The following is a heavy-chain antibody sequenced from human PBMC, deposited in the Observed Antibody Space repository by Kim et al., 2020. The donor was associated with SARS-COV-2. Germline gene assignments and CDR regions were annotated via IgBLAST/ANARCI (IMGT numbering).Heavy chain of an antibody. D-gene: IGHD3-22*01. Sequence: GESLKISCKGSGYSFTSYWIGWVRQMPGKGLEWMGIIYPGDSDTRYSPSFQGQVTISADKSISTAYLQWSSLKASDTAMYYCARRSYYYDSSGYYYDYYYGIGVLGQGDPVTRSS. V-gene: IGHV5-51*01. CDR3: ARRSYYYDSSGYYYDYYYGIGV. CDR1: GYSFTSYW. J-gene: IGHJ6*02. CDR2: IYPGDSDT.